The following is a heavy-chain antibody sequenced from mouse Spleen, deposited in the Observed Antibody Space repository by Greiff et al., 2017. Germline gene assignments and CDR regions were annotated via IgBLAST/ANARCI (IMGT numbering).Heavy chain of an antibody. Sequence: ESGPGLVKPSQSLSLTCSVTGYSITSGYYWKWIRQFPGNKLEWMGYISYDGSNNYNPSLKNRISITRDTSKNQFFLKLNSVTTEDTATYYCARAPYSNYAMDYWGQGTSVTVSS. CDR2: ISYDGSN. J-gene: IGHJ4*01. V-gene: IGHV3-6*01. CDR3: ARAPYSNYAMDY. D-gene: IGHD2-5*01. CDR1: GYSITSGYY.